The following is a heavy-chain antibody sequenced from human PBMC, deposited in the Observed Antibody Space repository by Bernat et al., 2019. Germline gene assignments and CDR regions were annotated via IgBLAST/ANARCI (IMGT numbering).Heavy chain of an antibody. J-gene: IGHJ4*02. CDR2: LNQDGSET. CDR1: GFTFSSHW. V-gene: IGHV3-7*03. CDR3: ARLGYRLAEY. D-gene: IGHD3-16*02. Sequence: EVQLVESGGGLVQPGGSLILSCAASGFTFSSHWMGWVRQAPGEGLEWVANLNQDGSETYYVDSLKGRFTISRDNTKNSLYLQMNSLRTEETDVYFCARLGYRLAEYWGQGTLVTV.